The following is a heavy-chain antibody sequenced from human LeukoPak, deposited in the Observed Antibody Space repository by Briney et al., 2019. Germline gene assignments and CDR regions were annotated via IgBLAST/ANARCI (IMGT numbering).Heavy chain of an antibody. CDR2: INHSGST. D-gene: IGHD4-17*01. CDR1: GGSFSGYY. Sequence: PSETLSLTCAVDGGSFSGYYWSWLRQPPGKGLEWIGEINHSGSTNYNPSLKSRVTISVDTSKNQFSLKLSSVTAADTAVYYCARVDYGDYTAFFDYWGQGTLVTVSS. CDR3: ARVDYGDYTAFFDY. J-gene: IGHJ4*02. V-gene: IGHV4-34*01.